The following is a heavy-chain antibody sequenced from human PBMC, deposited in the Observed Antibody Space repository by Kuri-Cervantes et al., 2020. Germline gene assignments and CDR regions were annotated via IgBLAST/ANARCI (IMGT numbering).Heavy chain of an antibody. Sequence: ASVKVSCKASGYTFTSYGISWVRQAPGQGLEWMGWISAYNGDTNYAQKLQGRVTMTTDTSTSTAYMELSSLRSEDTAVYYSASKREKITMVRGVLYYYYYMDVWGKGTTVTVSS. D-gene: IGHD3-10*01. V-gene: IGHV1-18*01. J-gene: IGHJ6*03. CDR2: ISAYNGDT. CDR3: ASKREKITMVRGVLYYYYYMDV. CDR1: GYTFTSYG.